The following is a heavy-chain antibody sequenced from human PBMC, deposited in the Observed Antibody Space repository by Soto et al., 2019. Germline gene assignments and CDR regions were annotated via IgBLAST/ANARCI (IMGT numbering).Heavy chain of an antibody. CDR1: GFTFSSYW. CDR3: AKEQLVEGFDY. CDR2: IKQDGSEK. Sequence: GSLRLSCAASGFTFSSYWMSWVRQAPGKGPEWVANIKQDGSEKYYVDSVKGRFTISRDNAKNSLYLQMNSLRAEDTALYYCAKEQLVEGFDYWGQGTLVTVSS. D-gene: IGHD6-6*01. V-gene: IGHV3-7*03. J-gene: IGHJ4*02.